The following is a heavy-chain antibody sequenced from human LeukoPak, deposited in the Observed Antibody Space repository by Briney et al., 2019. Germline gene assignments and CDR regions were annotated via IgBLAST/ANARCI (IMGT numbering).Heavy chain of an antibody. V-gene: IGHV4-31*03. CDR2: IYYSGST. J-gene: IGHJ4*02. D-gene: IGHD5-24*01. Sequence: SQTLSLTCTVSGGSISSGGYYWSWIRQHPGKGLEWIGYIYYSGSTYYNPSLKSRVTISVDTSKNQFSLKLSSVTAADTAVYYCARHRVVGRWLQFVRFDYWGQGTLVTVSS. CDR1: GGSISSGGYY. CDR3: ARHRVVGRWLQFVRFDY.